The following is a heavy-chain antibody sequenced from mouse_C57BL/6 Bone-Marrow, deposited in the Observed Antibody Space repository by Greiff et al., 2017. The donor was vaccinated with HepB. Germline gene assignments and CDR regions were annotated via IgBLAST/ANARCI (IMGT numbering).Heavy chain of an antibody. CDR3: ARNGGIYSYGSSPYYYAMDY. J-gene: IGHJ4*01. CDR1: GYTFTSYW. Sequence: QVQLQQPGAELVKPGASVKMSCKASGYTFTSYWITWVKQRPGQGLEWIGDIYPGSGSTNYNEKFKSKATLTVDTSSSTAYMQLSSLTSEDSAVYYCARNGGIYSYGSSPYYYAMDYWGQGTSVTVSS. D-gene: IGHD1-1*01. V-gene: IGHV1-55*01. CDR2: IYPGSGST.